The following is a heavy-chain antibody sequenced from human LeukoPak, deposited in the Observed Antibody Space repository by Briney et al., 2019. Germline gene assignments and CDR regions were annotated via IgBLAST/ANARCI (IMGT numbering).Heavy chain of an antibody. J-gene: IGHJ4*02. D-gene: IGHD6-19*01. CDR1: GYTFTSYY. V-gene: IGHV1-46*01. Sequence: ASVKVSCKASGYTFTSYYMHWVRQAPGQGLEWMGIINPSGGSTSYAQKFQGRVTMTTDTSTSTHYMELRSLRSDDTAVYYCARDVGAVAGYNFDYWGQGTLVTVSS. CDR3: ARDVGAVAGYNFDY. CDR2: INPSGGST.